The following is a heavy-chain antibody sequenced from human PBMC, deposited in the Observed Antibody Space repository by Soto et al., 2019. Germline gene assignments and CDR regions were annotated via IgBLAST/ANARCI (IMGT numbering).Heavy chain of an antibody. J-gene: IGHJ4*02. CDR1: GGSFSGYY. CDR2: INHSGST. CDR3: ARGRYSGYDLDY. Sequence: TLSLTCAVYGGSFSGYYWSWIRQPPGKGLEWIGEINHSGSTNYNPSLKSRVTISVDTSKNQFSLKLSSVTAADTAVYYCARGRYSGYDLDYWGQGTLVTVSS. D-gene: IGHD5-12*01. V-gene: IGHV4-34*01.